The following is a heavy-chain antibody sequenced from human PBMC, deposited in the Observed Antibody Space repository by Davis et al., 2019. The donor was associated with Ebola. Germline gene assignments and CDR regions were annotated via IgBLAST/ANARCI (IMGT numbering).Heavy chain of an antibody. V-gene: IGHV3-23*01. CDR3: AKGPMDIVVVVAATPFDY. J-gene: IGHJ4*02. CDR2: ISGSGGRT. Sequence: GGSLRLSCAASGFTFSSYGMSWVRQAPGKGLEWVSGISGSGGRTYYADSVKGRFTISRDNSKNTLYLQMDSLRAEDTAVYYCAKGPMDIVVVVAATPFDYWGQGTLVTVSS. CDR1: GFTFSSYG. D-gene: IGHD2-15*01.